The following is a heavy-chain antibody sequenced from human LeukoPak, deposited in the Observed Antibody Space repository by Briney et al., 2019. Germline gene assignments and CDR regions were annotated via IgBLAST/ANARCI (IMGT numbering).Heavy chain of an antibody. V-gene: IGHV1-69*04. CDR3: ASVLSGIAVAGSFDP. D-gene: IGHD6-19*01. CDR2: IIPILGIA. J-gene: IGHJ5*02. CDR1: GGTFSSYA. Sequence: ASVKVSCKASGGTFSSYAISWVRQAPGQGLEWMGRIIPILGIANYAQKFQGRVTITADKSTSTACMELSSLRSEDTAVYYCASVLSGIAVAGSFDPWGQGTLVTVSS.